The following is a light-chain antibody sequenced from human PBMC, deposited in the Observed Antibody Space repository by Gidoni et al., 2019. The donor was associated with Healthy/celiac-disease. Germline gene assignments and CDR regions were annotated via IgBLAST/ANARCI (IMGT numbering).Light chain of an antibody. Sequence: DIQMTQSPSSLSASVGDRVTITCQASQDMSNYLNWYQQKPGKAPKLLSYDASNLETGVPSRFSGSGSGTDFTFTISSLQPEDIATYYCQQYDNLLWTFGQGTKLEIK. CDR3: QQYDNLLWT. V-gene: IGKV1-33*01. J-gene: IGKJ1*01. CDR1: QDMSNY. CDR2: DAS.